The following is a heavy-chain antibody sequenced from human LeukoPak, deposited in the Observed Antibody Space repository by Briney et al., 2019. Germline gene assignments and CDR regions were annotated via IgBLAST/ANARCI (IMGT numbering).Heavy chain of an antibody. J-gene: IGHJ5*02. CDR3: ARGEGDSA. Sequence: GGSLRLSCAASGFTFNTQWMSWVRQAPGKGLEWVSYISSSSSTIYYADSVKGRFTISRDNAKNSLYLQMNSLRDEDTAVYYCARGEGDSAWGQGTLVTVSS. CDR1: GFTFNTQW. CDR2: ISSSSSTI. V-gene: IGHV3-48*02. D-gene: IGHD3-10*01.